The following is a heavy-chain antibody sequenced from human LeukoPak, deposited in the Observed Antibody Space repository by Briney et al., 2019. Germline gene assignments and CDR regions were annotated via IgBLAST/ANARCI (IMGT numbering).Heavy chain of an antibody. CDR1: GGTFSSYA. J-gene: IGHJ4*02. CDR3: AKVGETDNIDY. V-gene: IGHV1-69*13. Sequence: SVKVSCKASGGTFSSYAISWVRQAPGQGLEWMGGIIPIFGTANYAQKFQGRVTITADESTSTAYMELSSLRSDDTAIYYCAKVGETDNIDYWGQGTLVTVSS. D-gene: IGHD2-21*01. CDR2: IIPIFGTA.